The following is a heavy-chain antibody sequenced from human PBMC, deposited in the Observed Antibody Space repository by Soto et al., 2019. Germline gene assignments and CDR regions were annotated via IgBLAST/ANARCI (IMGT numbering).Heavy chain of an antibody. D-gene: IGHD5-12*01. CDR1: GFTFSSYG. Sequence: QVQLVESGGGVVQPGRSLRLSCAASGFTFSSYGMHWVHQAPGKGLEWVAVISYDGSNKYYADSVKGRFTISRDNSKNTLYLQMNSLRAEDTAVYYCAKDIRVATTIYYYYYGMDVWGQGTTVTVSS. CDR3: AKDIRVATTIYYYYYGMDV. V-gene: IGHV3-30*18. CDR2: ISYDGSNK. J-gene: IGHJ6*02.